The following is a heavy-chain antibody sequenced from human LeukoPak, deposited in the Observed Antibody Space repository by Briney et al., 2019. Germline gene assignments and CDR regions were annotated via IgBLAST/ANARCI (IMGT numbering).Heavy chain of an antibody. CDR1: GFTFSTYA. Sequence: GGSLRLSCAASGFTFSTYAMSWVRQAPGKGLEWVSSISGSGGSTFYADSVKGRFTISRDNSKNTSYLQMNSLRAEDTAIYYCAKRITVVARDAFDFWGQGTMVTVSS. CDR2: ISGSGGST. V-gene: IGHV3-23*01. CDR3: AKRITVVARDAFDF. J-gene: IGHJ3*01. D-gene: IGHD1-14*01.